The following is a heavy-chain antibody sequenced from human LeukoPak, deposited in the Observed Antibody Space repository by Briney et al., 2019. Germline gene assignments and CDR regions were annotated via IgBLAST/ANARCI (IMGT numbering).Heavy chain of an antibody. CDR3: ARRAYNWGAFDI. V-gene: IGHV3-23*01. CDR2: LSPSGADT. Sequence: PGGSLRLSCAASGFTFSGYWMHWVRQAPGEGLEWVSTLSPSGADTYYADSVKGRFTISRDISKNTLYLKMNSLRAEDTGVYYCARRAYNWGAFDIWGQGTMVTVSS. J-gene: IGHJ3*02. CDR1: GFTFSGYW. D-gene: IGHD5-24*01.